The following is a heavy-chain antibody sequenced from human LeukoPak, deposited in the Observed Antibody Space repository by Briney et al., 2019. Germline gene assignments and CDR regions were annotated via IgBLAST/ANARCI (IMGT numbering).Heavy chain of an antibody. D-gene: IGHD7-27*01. V-gene: IGHV3-7*01. J-gene: IGHJ4*02. Sequence: GGSLRLSCAASGFTFNKSWMTWVRQTPGKGLEWVANINADGRAEYYVDSVKGRFAISRDNAKSSVFLQMNNLRAEDTAGYYCAKWGSTWGFDNWGQGTLVTVSS. CDR1: GFTFNKSW. CDR3: AKWGSTWGFDN. CDR2: INADGRAE.